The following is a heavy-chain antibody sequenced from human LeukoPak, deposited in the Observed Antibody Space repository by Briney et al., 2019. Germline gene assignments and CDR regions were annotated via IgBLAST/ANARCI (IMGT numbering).Heavy chain of an antibody. D-gene: IGHD2-2*03. CDR1: GFTFSSYG. CDR2: IRYDGSNK. CDR3: AKGAHPLDIVVVPAVTP. J-gene: IGHJ5*02. V-gene: IGHV3-30*02. Sequence: PGXSLRLSCAASGFTFSSYGMHWVRQAPGKGLEWVAFIRYDGSNKYYADSVKGRFTISRDNSKNTLYLQMNSLRAEDTAVYYCAKGAHPLDIVVVPAVTPWGQGTLVTASS.